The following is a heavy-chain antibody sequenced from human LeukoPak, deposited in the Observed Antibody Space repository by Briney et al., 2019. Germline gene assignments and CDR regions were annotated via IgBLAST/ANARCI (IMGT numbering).Heavy chain of an antibody. CDR1: GFTFSSYA. CDR2: ISYDGSNK. J-gene: IGHJ4*02. V-gene: IGHV3-30-3*01. CDR3: ARDYDFWSGYFDY. Sequence: GSLRLSCAASGFTFSSYAMHWVRQAPGKGLEWVAVISYDGSNKYYADSVKGRFTISRDNSKNTLYLQMNSLRAEDTAVYYCARDYDFWSGYFDYWGQGTLVTVSS. D-gene: IGHD3-3*01.